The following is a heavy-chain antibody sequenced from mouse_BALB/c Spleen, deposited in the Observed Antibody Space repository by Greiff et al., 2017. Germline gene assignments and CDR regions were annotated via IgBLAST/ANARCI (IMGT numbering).Heavy chain of an antibody. V-gene: IGHV5-9-3*01. CDR2: ISSGGSYT. D-gene: IGHD2-14*01. Sequence: EVKLVESGGGLAKPGGSLNLSGAAPGFTFSGYALPGVRQTPEKRLEWVATISSGGSYTYYPDSVKGRFTISRDNAKNTLYLQMSSLRSEDTAMYYCARHGGYDGYAMDYWGQGTSVTVSS. J-gene: IGHJ4*01. CDR1: GFTFSGYA. CDR3: ARHGGYDGYAMDY.